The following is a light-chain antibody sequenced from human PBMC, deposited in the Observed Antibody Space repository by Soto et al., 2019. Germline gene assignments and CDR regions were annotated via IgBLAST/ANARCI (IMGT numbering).Light chain of an antibody. CDR2: AAS. CDR1: QLNRND. Sequence: ATQMTQSPSCLSASVGDRVTITWRASQLNRNDLGWYQQKPGKAPKLLIFAASKLQSGVPSRFSGSGSGTDFTLTISSLQPEDFATYYCLQDYTYPLTFGGGTRVEIK. J-gene: IGKJ4*01. CDR3: LQDYTYPLT. V-gene: IGKV1-6*02.